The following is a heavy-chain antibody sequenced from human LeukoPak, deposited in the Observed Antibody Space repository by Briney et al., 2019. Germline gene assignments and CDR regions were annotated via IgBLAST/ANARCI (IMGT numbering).Heavy chain of an antibody. D-gene: IGHD4-17*01. V-gene: IGHV4-59*01. CDR3: ARHGPDYADDAFEI. J-gene: IGHJ3*02. CDR1: GGSISSYY. Sequence: SETLSLTCTVSGGSISSYYWSWIRQPPGKGLEWIGYIYYSGSTNYNPSLKSRVTISVGTSKNQFSLKLSSVTAADTAVYFCARHGPDYADDAFEIWGQGTMVTVSS. CDR2: IYYSGST.